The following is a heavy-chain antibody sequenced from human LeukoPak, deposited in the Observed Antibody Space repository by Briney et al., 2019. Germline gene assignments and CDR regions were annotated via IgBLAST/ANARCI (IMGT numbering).Heavy chain of an antibody. V-gene: IGHV4-30-4*01. D-gene: IGHD6-19*01. CDR1: GYSISTGDYY. CDR3: ARGSDYGDY. J-gene: IGHJ4*02. Sequence: PSETLSLTCSVSGYSISTGDYYWSWIRQSPGKGLEWIGYIYYTGSTYYNPSLRSRVTISLDMSKNQFSLKLNSVTAADTAVYYCARGSDYGDYWSPGTLVTVSS. CDR2: IYYTGST.